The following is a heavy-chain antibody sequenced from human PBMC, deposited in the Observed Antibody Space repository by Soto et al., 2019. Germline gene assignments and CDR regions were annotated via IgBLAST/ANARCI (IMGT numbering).Heavy chain of an antibody. D-gene: IGHD4-4*01. J-gene: IGHJ3*02. CDR2: ISGSGKST. CDR1: EFTFSSYA. V-gene: IGHV3-23*01. CDR3: AKVPTGEMATVFQAFDI. Sequence: GGSLRLSCVASEFTFSSYAMSWVRQAPGKGLEWVSAISGSGKSTYYADSVKGRFAASRDNSMSTLYLQMNSLRDEDTAVYYCAKVPTGEMATVFQAFDIWGQGTMVTVSS.